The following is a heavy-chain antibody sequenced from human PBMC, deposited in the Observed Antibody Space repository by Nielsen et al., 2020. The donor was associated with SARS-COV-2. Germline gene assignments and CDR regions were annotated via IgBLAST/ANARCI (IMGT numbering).Heavy chain of an antibody. Sequence: SETLSLTCAVYGGSFSGYYWSWIRQPPGKGLEWIGEINHSGSTNYNPSLKSRVTISVDTSKNQFSLKLSSVTAADTAVYYCARVPVWYQRQFFDYWGQGTLVTVSS. V-gene: IGHV4-34*01. J-gene: IGHJ4*02. D-gene: IGHD6-13*01. CDR1: GGSFSGYY. CDR3: ARVPVWYQRQFFDY. CDR2: INHSGST.